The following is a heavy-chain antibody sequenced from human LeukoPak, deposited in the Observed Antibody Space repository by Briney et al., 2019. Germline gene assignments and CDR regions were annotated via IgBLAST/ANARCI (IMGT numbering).Heavy chain of an antibody. Sequence: SETLSLTCTVSGYSISSGYYWGWIRQPPGKGLEWIGSIYYSGSTYYNPSLKSRVTISVDTSKNQFSLKLSSVTAADTAVYYCARDNYDNSGYYFDYWGQGTLVTVSS. V-gene: IGHV4-38-2*02. CDR3: ARDNYDNSGYYFDY. CDR2: IYYSGST. D-gene: IGHD3-22*01. CDR1: GYSISSGYY. J-gene: IGHJ4*02.